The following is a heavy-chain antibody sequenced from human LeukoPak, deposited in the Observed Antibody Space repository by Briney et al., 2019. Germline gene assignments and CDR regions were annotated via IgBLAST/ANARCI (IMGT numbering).Heavy chain of an antibody. CDR3: ARGPGDVVVTAIQCFQH. D-gene: IGHD2-21*02. CDR1: GGSISSGDYY. Sequence: SGPGLVKPSQTLSLTCTVSGGSISSGDYYWSWIRQPPGKGLEWIAYMYYSGSTYYNPSLKSRVTMSADTSKNQLSLKLSSVNAADTAVYYCARGPGDVVVTAIQCFQHWGQGTLVTVSS. V-gene: IGHV4-30-4*01. CDR2: MYYSGST. J-gene: IGHJ1*01.